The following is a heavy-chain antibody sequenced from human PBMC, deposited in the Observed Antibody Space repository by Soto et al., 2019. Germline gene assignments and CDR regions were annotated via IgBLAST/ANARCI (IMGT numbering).Heavy chain of an antibody. CDR1: GYSYTSYW. CDR2: IGPSDSYT. V-gene: IGHV5-10-1*01. J-gene: IGHJ6*02. Sequence: PGEALKISCKGSGYSYTSYWISWVRQMPGKGLEWMGRIGPSDSYTNHSPSFQGHVTISADKSINTAYLQWSSLRASDTAVYYCAIRGGMVVAGTHYYYGMDVWDQGTAVTVSS. D-gene: IGHD6-19*01. CDR3: AIRGGMVVAGTHYYYGMDV.